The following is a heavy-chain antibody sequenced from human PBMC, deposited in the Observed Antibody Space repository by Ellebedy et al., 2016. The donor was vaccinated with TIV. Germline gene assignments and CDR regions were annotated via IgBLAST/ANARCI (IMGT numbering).Heavy chain of an antibody. CDR1: GGSFSGYY. CDR2: INHSGST. D-gene: IGHD3-16*02. CDR3: ARVSYDYVWGSYRPTLHDY. J-gene: IGHJ4*02. Sequence: SETLSLTCAVYGGSFSGYYWSWIRQPPGKGLEWIGEINHSGSTNYIKSRVTISVDTSKNQFSLKLTSVTAADTAVYYCARVSYDYVWGSYRPTLHDYWGQGTLVTVSS. V-gene: IGHV4-34*01.